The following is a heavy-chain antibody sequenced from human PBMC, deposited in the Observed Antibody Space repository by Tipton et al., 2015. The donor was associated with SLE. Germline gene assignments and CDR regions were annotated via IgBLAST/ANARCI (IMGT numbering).Heavy chain of an antibody. CDR1: GFTFSSYS. J-gene: IGHJ2*01. CDR3: ARGDVVGGVYWYFDL. V-gene: IGHV3-21*01. D-gene: IGHD5-12*01. CDR2: ISSSSSYI. Sequence: SLRLSCAASGFTFSSYSMNWVRQAPGKGLEWVSSISSSSSYIYYADSVKGRFTISRDNAKNTLYLQMNSLRAEDTAVYYCARGDVVGGVYWYFDLWGRGTPVTVSS.